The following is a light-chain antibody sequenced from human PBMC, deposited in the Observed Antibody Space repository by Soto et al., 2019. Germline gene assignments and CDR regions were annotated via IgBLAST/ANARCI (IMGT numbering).Light chain of an antibody. CDR3: QQYNNWPPWT. J-gene: IGKJ1*01. CDR1: QSVSSN. V-gene: IGKV3-15*01. Sequence: EIVMTQSPATLSVSPGERATLSCRASQSVSSNLAWYQQKPGQAPRLLIYGASTRATGSPARFSGSGSGTEFTLTISSLQSEDFAVDYCQQYNNWPPWTFGQGTKVEIK. CDR2: GAS.